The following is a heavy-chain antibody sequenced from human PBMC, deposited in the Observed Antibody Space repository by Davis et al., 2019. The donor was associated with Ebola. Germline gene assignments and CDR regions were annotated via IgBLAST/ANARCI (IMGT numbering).Heavy chain of an antibody. D-gene: IGHD2-2*01. Sequence: LSLTCAASGFTFSSYGMHWVRQAPGKGLEWVAVIWYDGSNKYYADSVKGRFTISRDNAKNSLYLQMNNLRAEDTALYYCAKDWNVVPAAPIDYWGQGTLVTVSS. CDR3: AKDWNVVPAAPIDY. J-gene: IGHJ4*02. CDR2: IWYDGSNK. CDR1: GFTFSSYG. V-gene: IGHV3-33*03.